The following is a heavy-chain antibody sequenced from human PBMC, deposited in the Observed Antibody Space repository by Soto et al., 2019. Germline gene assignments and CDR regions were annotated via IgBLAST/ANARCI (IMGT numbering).Heavy chain of an antibody. J-gene: IGHJ6*02. CDR2: ISGSGGST. CDR1: GFTFSSYA. V-gene: IGHV3-23*01. Sequence: GGSLRLSCAASGFTFSSYAMSWVRQAPGKGLEWVSAISGSGGSTYYAGSVKGRFTISRDNSKNTLYLQMNSLRAEDTAVYYCAKRELTIKAGGFGMDVWGQGTTVTVSS. D-gene: IGHD3-10*01. CDR3: AKRELTIKAGGFGMDV.